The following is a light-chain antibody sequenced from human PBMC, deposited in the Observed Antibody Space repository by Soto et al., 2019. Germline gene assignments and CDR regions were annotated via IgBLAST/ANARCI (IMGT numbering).Light chain of an antibody. CDR3: SSYACSDNFEV. Sequence: QSALTQPPSASGSPGKSVTISCTGTSSDVGDYNYVSWYQQHPGKAPKLLIYEVTKRPSGVPDRFSGSKSANTASLTVSGLQAEDEADYDFSSYACSDNFEVFGGGTKLTVL. CDR2: EVT. CDR1: SSDVGDYNY. V-gene: IGLV2-8*01. J-gene: IGLJ2*01.